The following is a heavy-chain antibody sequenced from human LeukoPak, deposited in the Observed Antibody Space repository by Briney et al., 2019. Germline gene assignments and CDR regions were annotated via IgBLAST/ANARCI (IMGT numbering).Heavy chain of an antibody. D-gene: IGHD6-19*01. CDR1: GFTFSSYA. CDR2: ISGSGGST. J-gene: IGHJ5*02. Sequence: PGGSLSLSCAASGFTFSSYAMSWVRQAPGKGLEWVSAISGSGGSTYYADSVKGRFTISRDNSKNTLYLQMNSLRAEDTAVYYCARDGIAVAGTGWFDPWGQGTLVTVSS. V-gene: IGHV3-23*01. CDR3: ARDGIAVAGTGWFDP.